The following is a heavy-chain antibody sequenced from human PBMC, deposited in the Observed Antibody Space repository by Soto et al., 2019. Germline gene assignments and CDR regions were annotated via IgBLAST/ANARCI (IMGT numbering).Heavy chain of an antibody. CDR3: ARVRGYSYGYTPWFDP. D-gene: IGHD5-18*01. CDR1: GGSISSYY. V-gene: IGHV4-59*01. Sequence: SETLSLTCTVFGGSISSYYWSWIRQPPGKGLEWIGYIYYSGSTNYNPSLKSRVTISVDTSKNQFSLKLSSVTAADTAVYYCARVRGYSYGYTPWFDPWGQGTLVTVSS. CDR2: IYYSGST. J-gene: IGHJ5*02.